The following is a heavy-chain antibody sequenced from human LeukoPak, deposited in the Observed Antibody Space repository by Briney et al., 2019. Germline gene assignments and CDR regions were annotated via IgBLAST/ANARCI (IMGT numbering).Heavy chain of an antibody. CDR2: INHSGRG. D-gene: IGHD2-2*01. V-gene: IGHV4-34*01. CDR1: GGSFSGYY. J-gene: IGHJ3*02. CDR3: AMNIVVVPAAIESDYAFDI. Sequence: KPSETLSLTCAVYGGSFSGYYWSWIRQPPGKGLEWIGEINHSGRGNYNPSLKRRVTITVDNYKTQFSLMLSSVPATDTAVYYCAMNIVVVPAAIESDYAFDIWGEGAMVTVSS.